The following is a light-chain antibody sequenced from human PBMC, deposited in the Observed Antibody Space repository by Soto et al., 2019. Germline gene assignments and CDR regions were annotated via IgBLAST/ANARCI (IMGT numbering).Light chain of an antibody. J-gene: IGKJ3*01. V-gene: IGKV3-20*01. CDR1: QSVSSSY. Sequence: EIVLTQSPGTLSLSPGERATLSCRASQSVSSSYLAWYQQKPGQAPRLLIYGASSMATGITDRFSGSGSGTDLTLTISRLEPEHYAVYYCQQYGSSPPFTFGPGTKVDIK. CDR3: QQYGSSPPFT. CDR2: GAS.